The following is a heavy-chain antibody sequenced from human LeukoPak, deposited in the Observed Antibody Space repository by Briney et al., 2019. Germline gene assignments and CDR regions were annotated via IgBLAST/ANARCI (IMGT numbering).Heavy chain of an antibody. D-gene: IGHD5-12*01. V-gene: IGHV3-11*06. CDR2: ISSSSRYT. CDR1: GFTFSDYY. Sequence: PGGSLRLSCAASGFTFSDYYMSWIRQAPGEGLEWVSYISSSSRYTNYADSVKGRFTISRDNAKNSLYLQMNSLRAEDTAVYYCARDLRRGYSGYDLGYWGQGTLVTVSS. CDR3: ARDLRRGYSGYDLGY. J-gene: IGHJ4*02.